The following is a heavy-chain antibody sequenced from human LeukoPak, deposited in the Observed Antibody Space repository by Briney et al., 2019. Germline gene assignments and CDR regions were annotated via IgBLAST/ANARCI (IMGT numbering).Heavy chain of an antibody. D-gene: IGHD1-26*01. CDR2: INHSGST. Sequence: SETLSLTCAVYGWSFSGYYWNWIRQPPGKGLEWIGEINHSGSTNYIPSLKSRVTISVDTSKNQFSLKLSSVTAADTAVYYCARGSKMLGYNWFDPWGQGTLVTVSS. CDR1: GWSFSGYY. J-gene: IGHJ5*02. CDR3: ARGSKMLGYNWFDP. V-gene: IGHV4-34*01.